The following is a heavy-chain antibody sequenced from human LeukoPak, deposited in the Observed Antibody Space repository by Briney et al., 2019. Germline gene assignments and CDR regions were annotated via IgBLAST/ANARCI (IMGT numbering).Heavy chain of an antibody. CDR3: ASATTLPLYSSSSANHNNLDY. CDR2: ISSSSSYI. V-gene: IGHV3-21*01. CDR1: GFTFSSYS. Sequence: GGSLRLSCAASGFTFSSYSMNWVRQAPGKGLEWVSSISSSSSYIYYADSVKGRFTISRDNAKNSLYLQMNSLRAEDTAVYYCASATTLPLYSSSSANHNNLDYWGQGTLVTVSS. J-gene: IGHJ4*02. D-gene: IGHD6-6*01.